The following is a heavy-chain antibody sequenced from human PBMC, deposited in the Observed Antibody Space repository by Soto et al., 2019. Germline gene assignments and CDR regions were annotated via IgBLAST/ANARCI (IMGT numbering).Heavy chain of an antibody. CDR3: AKDLRGGRDYYYYGMDV. CDR2: ISYDGSNK. J-gene: IGHJ6*02. V-gene: IGHV3-30*18. CDR1: GFTFSSYG. Sequence: GGSLRLSCAASGFTFSSYGMHWVRQAPGKGLEWVAVISYDGSNKYYADSVKGRFTISRDNSKNTLYLQMNSLRAEDTAVYYCAKDLRGGRDYYYYGMDVWGQGTTVTVSS. D-gene: IGHD2-15*01.